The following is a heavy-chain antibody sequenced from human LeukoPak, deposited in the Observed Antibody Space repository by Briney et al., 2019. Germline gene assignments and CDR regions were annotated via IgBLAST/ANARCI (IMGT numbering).Heavy chain of an antibody. Sequence: GGSLRLSCAASGLTFSSYAMHWVRQTPGKGLEWVAVISYDGSNKYYADSVKGRYTISRDNSKNTLYLQMNSLRAEDTAVYYCARAAYDFWSGPTHYWGQGTLVTVSS. CDR3: ARAAYDFWSGPTHY. V-gene: IGHV3-30-3*01. CDR2: ISYDGSNK. D-gene: IGHD3-3*01. J-gene: IGHJ4*02. CDR1: GLTFSSYA.